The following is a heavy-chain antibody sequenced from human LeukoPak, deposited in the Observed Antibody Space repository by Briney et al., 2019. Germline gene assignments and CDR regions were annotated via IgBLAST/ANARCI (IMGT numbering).Heavy chain of an antibody. D-gene: IGHD1-14*01. CDR1: GYTFSTYT. CDR3: ATGTQSGNDY. CDR2: INAGNGDT. Sequence: ASVKVSCKASGYTFSTYTLHWVRQAPGQRLEWMGWINAGNGDTKYSQNFQGRVTMTEDTSTDTAYMELSSLRSEDAAVYYCATGTQSGNDYWGQGTLVTVSS. J-gene: IGHJ4*02. V-gene: IGHV1-3*01.